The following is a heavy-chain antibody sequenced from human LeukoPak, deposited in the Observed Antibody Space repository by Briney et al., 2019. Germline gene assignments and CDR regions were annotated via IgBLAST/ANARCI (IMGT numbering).Heavy chain of an antibody. D-gene: IGHD3-10*01. V-gene: IGHV4-59*13. Sequence: SETLSLTCTVSGGSISSYYWNWIRQPPGKGLEWIGYIYHTGSSNYNPSLKSRVTISVDTSKNQFSLKLSSVTAADTAVYYCARDGGTGDLTFDYWGQGTLVTVSS. CDR3: ARDGGTGDLTFDY. CDR1: GGSISSYY. CDR2: IYHTGSS. J-gene: IGHJ4*02.